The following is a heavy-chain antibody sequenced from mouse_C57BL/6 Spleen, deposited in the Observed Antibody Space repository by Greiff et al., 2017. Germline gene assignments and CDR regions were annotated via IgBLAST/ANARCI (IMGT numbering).Heavy chain of an antibody. Sequence: QVQLKQSGAELAKPGASVKLSCKASGYTFTSYWMHWVKQRPGQGLEWIGYINPSSGYTKYNQKFKDKDTLTADKSSSTAYMQLSSLTYEDSAVYYCANYCGSLHYFDYWGQGTTLTVSS. V-gene: IGHV1-7*01. D-gene: IGHD1-1*01. CDR2: INPSSGYT. CDR1: GYTFTSYW. CDR3: ANYCGSLHYFDY. J-gene: IGHJ2*01.